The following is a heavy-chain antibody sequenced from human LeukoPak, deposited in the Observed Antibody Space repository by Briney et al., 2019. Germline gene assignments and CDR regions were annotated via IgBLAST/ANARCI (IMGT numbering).Heavy chain of an antibody. J-gene: IGHJ4*02. CDR3: AKVPHLIGSGYYYFDY. V-gene: IGHV3-23*01. Sequence: PGGSLRLSCAASGFTFSSYAMSWVRQAPGKGLEWVSAISGSGGSTYYADSVKGRFTISRDNSKNTLYLQMNSLRAEDTAVYYCAKVPHLIGSGYYYFDYWGQGTLVTVSS. CDR2: ISGSGGST. D-gene: IGHD3-3*01. CDR1: GFTFSSYA.